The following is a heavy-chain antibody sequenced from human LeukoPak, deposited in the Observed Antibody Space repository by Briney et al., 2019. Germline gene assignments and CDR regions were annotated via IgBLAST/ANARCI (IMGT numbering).Heavy chain of an antibody. CDR2: IKQDGSKE. CDR3: TRWAGVIDS. Sequence: GGSLRLSCAASGFTFSSYWMSWVRQAPGKGPEWVANIKQDGSKEEYVDSVKGRFTISRDNANNLLSLQMNGLRAEDTAVYYCTRWAGVIDSWGQGTLVTVSS. V-gene: IGHV3-7*01. CDR1: GFTFSSYW. J-gene: IGHJ5*01. D-gene: IGHD3-10*01.